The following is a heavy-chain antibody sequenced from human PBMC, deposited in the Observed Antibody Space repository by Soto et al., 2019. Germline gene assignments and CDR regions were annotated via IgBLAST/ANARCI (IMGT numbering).Heavy chain of an antibody. D-gene: IGHD3-10*01. CDR2: INPSGGST. J-gene: IGHJ5*02. Sequence: ASVNVSRKASGYAYTVYYMHWVRKAQGQGLEWVGIINPSGGSTSYAQKFQGRVTMTRDTSTSTVYMELSSLRSEDTAVYYCARGITMVRGVIGPNWFGPWGEGTLVTVPS. V-gene: IGHV1-46*01. CDR1: GYAYTVYY. CDR3: ARGITMVRGVIGPNWFGP.